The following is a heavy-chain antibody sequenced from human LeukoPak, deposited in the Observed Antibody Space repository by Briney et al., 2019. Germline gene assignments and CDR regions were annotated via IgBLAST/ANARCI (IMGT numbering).Heavy chain of an antibody. V-gene: IGHV5-51*01. CDR2: IYPGDSDT. Sequence: GESLKISCKGSGYSFTSYWIGWVRQMPGKGLEWMGIIYPGDSDTRYSPSFQGPVTISADKSISTAYLQWSRLKASDTAMYYCARRGWVVGATTGFDYWGQGTLVTVSS. D-gene: IGHD1-26*01. CDR1: GYSFTSYW. CDR3: ARRGWVVGATTGFDY. J-gene: IGHJ4*02.